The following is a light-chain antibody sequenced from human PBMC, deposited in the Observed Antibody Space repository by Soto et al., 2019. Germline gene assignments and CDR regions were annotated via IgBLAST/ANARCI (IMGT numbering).Light chain of an antibody. CDR1: QSVSNN. V-gene: IGKV3-15*01. CDR2: GAS. CDR3: QQYNNWPPWT. J-gene: IGKJ1*01. Sequence: EIVMTQSPATLSVSPGERATLSCRASQSVSNNLAWYQQKAGQAPRLLIYGASTRATGIPARFRGSGSGTEFPLTISNLQSEDFAVYYCQQYNNWPPWTFGHGTKVEIK.